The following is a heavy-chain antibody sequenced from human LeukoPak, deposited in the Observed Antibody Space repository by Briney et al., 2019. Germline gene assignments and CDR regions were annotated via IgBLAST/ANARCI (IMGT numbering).Heavy chain of an antibody. D-gene: IGHD2-2*01. V-gene: IGHV3-30*02. J-gene: IGHJ4*02. CDR2: IRYDGSNK. CDR3: ARGDRDLYCSSTSCYPVL. CDR1: GFTFSSYG. Sequence: GGSLRLSCAASGFTFSSYGMHWVRQAPGKGLEWVAFIRYDGSNKYYADSVKGRFTISRDNAKNSLYLQMNSLRAEDTAVYYCARGDRDLYCSSTSCYPVLGGQGTLVTASS.